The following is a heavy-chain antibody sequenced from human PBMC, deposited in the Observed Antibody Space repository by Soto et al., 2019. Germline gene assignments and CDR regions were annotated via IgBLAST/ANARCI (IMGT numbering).Heavy chain of an antibody. CDR1: GGSITSGGYS. CDR3: ARENSSSHSKGFDP. J-gene: IGHJ5*02. Sequence: NPSETLSLTCTVSGGSITSGGYSWTWIRQSPGKGLEWIGYTYQSGSAYYNPSLKSRVTISVDRSKNQFSLKLSSVTAADTAVYYCARENSSSHSKGFDPWGQGTLVTVSS. CDR2: TYQSGSA. V-gene: IGHV4-30-2*06. D-gene: IGHD6-13*01.